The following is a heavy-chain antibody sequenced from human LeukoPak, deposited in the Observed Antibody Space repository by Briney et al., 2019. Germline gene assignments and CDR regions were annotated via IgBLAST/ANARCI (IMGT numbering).Heavy chain of an antibody. CDR2: IYYSGST. V-gene: IGHV4-59*12. D-gene: IGHD6-19*01. Sequence: PSETLSLTCTVSGGSISSYYWSWIRQPPGKGLEWTGYIYYSGSTNYNPSLKSRVTISVDTSKNQFSLKLSSVTAADTAVYYCARGSRYPGYSSGWGNWGQGTLVTVSS. J-gene: IGHJ4*02. CDR1: GGSISSYY. CDR3: ARGSRYPGYSSGWGN.